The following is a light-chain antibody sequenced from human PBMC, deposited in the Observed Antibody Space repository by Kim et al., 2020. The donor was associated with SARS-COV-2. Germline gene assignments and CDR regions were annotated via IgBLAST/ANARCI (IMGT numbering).Light chain of an antibody. Sequence: QRVTISGSESNANIGTNTVNWYKQLPGTAPKLLIYATYQRPSGVPDRFSGSKSGSSASLAISGLQSADEADYYCAAWDDSLNGPYVFGTGTRVTVL. V-gene: IGLV1-44*01. J-gene: IGLJ1*01. CDR3: AAWDDSLNGPYV. CDR2: ATY. CDR1: NANIGTNT.